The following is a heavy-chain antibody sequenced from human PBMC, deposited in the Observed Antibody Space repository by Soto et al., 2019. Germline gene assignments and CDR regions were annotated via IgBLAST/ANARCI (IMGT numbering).Heavy chain of an antibody. J-gene: IGHJ4*02. D-gene: IGHD1-26*01. CDR3: GRVDLVTRLFDY. CDR2: INSNSGDT. V-gene: IGHV1-2*02. CDR1: GYTFTAHY. Sequence: QVQLVQSGAEVKKPGASVKVSCKASGYTFTAHYIHWVRQAPGQGLEWMGWINSNSGDTNSAQKFQGRISLTRDTSVSTVYMELNRLRSDDTAVYYCGRVDLVTRLFDYWGQGTLVTVSS.